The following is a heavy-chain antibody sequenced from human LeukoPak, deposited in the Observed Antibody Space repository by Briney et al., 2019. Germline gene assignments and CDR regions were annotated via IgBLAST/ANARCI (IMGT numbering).Heavy chain of an antibody. CDR3: AIVYCSGGSCYPSYIDY. CDR2: ISAYNGNT. Sequence: ASVKVSCKASGGTFSSSAISWVRQAPGQGLEWMGWISAYNGNTNYAQKLQGRVTMTTDTSTSTAYMELRSLRSDDTAVYYCAIVYCSGGSCYPSYIDYWGQGTLVTVSS. J-gene: IGHJ4*02. CDR1: GGTFSSSA. V-gene: IGHV1-18*01. D-gene: IGHD2-15*01.